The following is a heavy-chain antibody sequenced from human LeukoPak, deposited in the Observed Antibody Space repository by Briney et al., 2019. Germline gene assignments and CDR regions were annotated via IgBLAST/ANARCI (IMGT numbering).Heavy chain of an antibody. D-gene: IGHD5-24*01. CDR1: GGTFNSYA. J-gene: IGHJ6*03. CDR2: IMPLFGTA. V-gene: IGHV1-69*05. Sequence: SVTVSCKASGGTFNSYAISWGRQAPGQGLGWRGGIMPLFGTANYAQEFQGRVTFTTDESASTAYMEVSSLRSEDTAVYYCASGSLGDGYGVGDYYQYMDVWGKGTTVTVSS. CDR3: ASGSLGDGYGVGDYYQYMDV.